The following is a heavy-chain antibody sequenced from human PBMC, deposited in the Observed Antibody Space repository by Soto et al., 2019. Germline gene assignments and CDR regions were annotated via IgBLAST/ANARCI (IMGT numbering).Heavy chain of an antibody. CDR2: FYTSSNT. D-gene: IGHD1-1*01. Sequence: SETLSLTCTVSGGSISNYYWSWIRQPAGKGLEWIGRFYTSSNTNYNPSLRSRITMSVDTSKNQLSLKLSSVTAADTAVYYCARTKPGDPWFDPWGQGTLVTVSS. CDR3: ARTKPGDPWFDP. CDR1: GGSISNYY. V-gene: IGHV4-4*07. J-gene: IGHJ5*02.